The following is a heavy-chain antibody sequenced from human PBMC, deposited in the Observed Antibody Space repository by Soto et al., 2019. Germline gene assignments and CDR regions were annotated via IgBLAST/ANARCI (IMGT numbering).Heavy chain of an antibody. CDR1: GFSFSSYW. Sequence: EVQLVESGGTLVQPGGSLRLSCAASGFSFSSYWMHWVRQGPGKGLVWVARINTDGSSTNYADSVKGRFTISRDNAKNTLYLQMNSLRAEDTAVYYCARSPGGYYIDWGQGTMVTVSS. CDR2: INTDGSST. D-gene: IGHD3-9*01. V-gene: IGHV3-74*01. J-gene: IGHJ3*01. CDR3: ARSPGGYYID.